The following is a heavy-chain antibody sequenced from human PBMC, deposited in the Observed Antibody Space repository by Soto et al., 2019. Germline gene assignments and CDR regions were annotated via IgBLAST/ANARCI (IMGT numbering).Heavy chain of an antibody. CDR1: GGSITSGDYY. D-gene: IGHD2-2*02. Sequence: SETLSLTCTVSGGSITSGDYYWSWIRQPPGKGLEWIGYIYYSGSTYYNPSLKSRVTMSVDTPKNQFSLKLSSVTAADTAVYYCAREAARRYLFDPWGQGTLVTFAS. J-gene: IGHJ5*02. CDR3: AREAARRYLFDP. V-gene: IGHV4-30-4*01. CDR2: IYYSGST.